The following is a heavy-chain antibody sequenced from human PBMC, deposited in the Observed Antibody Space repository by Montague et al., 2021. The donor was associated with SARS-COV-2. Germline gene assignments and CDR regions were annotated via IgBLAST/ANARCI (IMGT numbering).Heavy chain of an antibody. Sequence: SLRLSCAASGFTFSSYEMNWVRQALGKGLEWVSYISSSGSTIYYADSVKGRFTISRDNAKNSLYLQMNSLRAEDTAVYYCARRPRSGWQVYGMDVWGQGTTVTVSS. CDR2: ISSSGSTI. V-gene: IGHV3-48*03. J-gene: IGHJ6*02. CDR3: ARRPRSGWQVYGMDV. CDR1: GFTFSSYE. D-gene: IGHD6-19*01.